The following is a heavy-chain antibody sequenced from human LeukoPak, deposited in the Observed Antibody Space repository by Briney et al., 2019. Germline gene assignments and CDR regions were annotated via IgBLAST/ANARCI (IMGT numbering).Heavy chain of an antibody. V-gene: IGHV1-18*01. J-gene: IGHJ2*01. CDR3: ARVFYGGNSYWYFDL. Sequence: ASVKVSCKAFGYTFTSYGISWVRQAPGQGLEWMGWISAYNGNTNYAQKLQGRVTMTTDTSTSTAYMELRSLRSDDTAVYYCARVFYGGNSYWYFDLWGRGTLVTVSS. D-gene: IGHD4-23*01. CDR1: GYTFTSYG. CDR2: ISAYNGNT.